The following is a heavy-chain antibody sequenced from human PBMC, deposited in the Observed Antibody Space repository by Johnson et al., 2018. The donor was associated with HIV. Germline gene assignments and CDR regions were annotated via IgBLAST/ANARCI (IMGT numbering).Heavy chain of an antibody. J-gene: IGHJ3*02. Sequence: VQLVESGGGVVQPGGSLRLSCAASGFTFDDYGMSWVRQAPGKGLGWVSGINWNGGSTGYADSVKGRFTISRDTAKNSLYLQMNSLRAEDTALYYCTRDSGITGTTGDAFDIWGQGTMVTVSS. V-gene: IGHV3-20*04. D-gene: IGHD1-20*01. CDR3: TRDSGITGTTGDAFDI. CDR1: GFTFDDYG. CDR2: INWNGGST.